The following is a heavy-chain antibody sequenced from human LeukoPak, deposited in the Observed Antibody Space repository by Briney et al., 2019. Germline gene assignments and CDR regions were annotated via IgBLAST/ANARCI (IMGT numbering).Heavy chain of an antibody. CDR2: ISGSGGST. D-gene: IGHD1-26*01. V-gene: IGHV3-23*01. J-gene: IGHJ3*02. CDR3: AKDHGVGATTWNAFDI. Sequence: PGGSLRLSCAASGVTFGSYAMSWVRQAPGKGLEWVSAISGSGGSTYYADSVKGRFTISRDNSKNTLYLQMNSLRAEDTAVYYCAKDHGVGATTWNAFDIWGQGTMVTVSS. CDR1: GVTFGSYA.